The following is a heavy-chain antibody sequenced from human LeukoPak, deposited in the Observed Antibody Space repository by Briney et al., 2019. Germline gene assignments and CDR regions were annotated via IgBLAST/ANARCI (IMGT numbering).Heavy chain of an antibody. CDR3: ARDNSVGDIAWWFDP. D-gene: IGHD3-16*02. V-gene: IGHV1-46*01. Sequence: ASVKVSCKASGYTFTNYYIHWVRQAPGQGLEWMGLINPSGSSTLYAQKFQGRVTMTRDMSTTTDYMELSSLRSEDTAVYYCARDNSVGDIAWWFDPWGQGTLVTVSS. CDR2: INPSGSST. J-gene: IGHJ5*02. CDR1: GYTFTNYY.